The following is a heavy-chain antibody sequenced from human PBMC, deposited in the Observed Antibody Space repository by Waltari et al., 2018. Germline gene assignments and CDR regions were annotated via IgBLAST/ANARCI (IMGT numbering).Heavy chain of an antibody. J-gene: IGHJ6*02. D-gene: IGHD6-13*01. CDR3: AREGRSSSWYTPNYYYGMDV. Sequence: QVQLVQSGAEVKKPGASVKVSCKASGYTFTSYDINWVRQATGQGLGWMGWMNPNSGNTGYAQKFQGRVTMTRNTSRSTAYMELSSLRSEDTAVYYCAREGRSSSWYTPNYYYGMDVWGQGTTVTVSS. CDR1: GYTFTSYD. V-gene: IGHV1-8*01. CDR2: MNPNSGNT.